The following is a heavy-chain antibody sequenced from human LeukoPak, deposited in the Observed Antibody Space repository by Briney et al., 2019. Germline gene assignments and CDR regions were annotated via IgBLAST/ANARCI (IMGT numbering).Heavy chain of an antibody. D-gene: IGHD6-19*01. V-gene: IGHV3-21*01. J-gene: IGHJ3*02. Sequence: PGGSLRLSCAASGFTFSNYSINWVRQAPGKGLEWVSSITSGSIYTYYADSVKGRFTISRDNTKNSLFLQMNSLRAEDTALYYCARAAYSSGWSDAFDIWGQGTMVTVSS. CDR1: GFTFSNYS. CDR2: ITSGSIYT. CDR3: ARAAYSSGWSDAFDI.